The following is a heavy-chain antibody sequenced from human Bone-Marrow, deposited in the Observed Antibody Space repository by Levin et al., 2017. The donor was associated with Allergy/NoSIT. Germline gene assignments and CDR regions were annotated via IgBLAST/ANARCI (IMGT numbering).Heavy chain of an antibody. V-gene: IGHV3-30*18. CDR1: GFTFSSYG. D-gene: IGHD7-27*01. Sequence: GFTFSSYGMHWVRQAPGKGLEWVAAISYDGSDIKYADSVKGRFIISRDNSKNTLYLQMNSLRFEDTAVFYCAKGTGGTGRYFDLWGRGTLVTVSS. CDR3: AKGTGGTGRYFDL. CDR2: ISYDGSDI. J-gene: IGHJ2*01.